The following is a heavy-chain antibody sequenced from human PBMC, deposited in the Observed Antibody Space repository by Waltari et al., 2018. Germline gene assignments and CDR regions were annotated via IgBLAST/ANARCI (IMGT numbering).Heavy chain of an antibody. CDR1: GGSFRGYY. V-gene: IGHV4-34*01. CDR3: ARGPDHAKTGY. J-gene: IGHJ4*02. Sequence: QVQLQQWGAGLLKPSETLSLTCAVYGGSFRGYYGSWIRQPPGKGLEWIGEMQPSGSTYYNPSLQSRVTILVDTSKNQLSLKLSSVTAADTAVYYCARGPDHAKTGYWGQGTLVTVSS. CDR2: MQPSGST.